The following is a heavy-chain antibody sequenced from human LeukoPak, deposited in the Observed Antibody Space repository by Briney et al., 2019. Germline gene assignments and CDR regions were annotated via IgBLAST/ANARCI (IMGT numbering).Heavy chain of an antibody. CDR2: ISWNSGSI. D-gene: IGHD3-3*01. CDR3: AKGITIFGVVTHDAFDI. CDR1: GFTFDDYA. J-gene: IGHJ3*02. V-gene: IGHV3-9*01. Sequence: GRSLRLSCAASGFTFDDYAMHWVRQAPGKGLEWVSGISWNSGSIGYADSGKGRFTISRDNAKNSLYLQMNSLRAEDTALYYCAKGITIFGVVTHDAFDIWGQGTMVTVSS.